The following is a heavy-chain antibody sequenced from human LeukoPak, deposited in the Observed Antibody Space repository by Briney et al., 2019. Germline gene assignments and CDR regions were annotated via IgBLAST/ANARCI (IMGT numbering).Heavy chain of an antibody. CDR3: ARSLSSSRITMTRGIMGY. D-gene: IGHD3-10*01. CDR2: MRPNSDDT. J-gene: IGHJ4*02. CDR1: GYTFTGYY. V-gene: IGHV1-8*01. Sequence: ASVKVSCKASGYTFTGYYMHWVRQAPGQGLEWMGWMRPNSDDTGFGPKFQGRVTLTSNTSINTVYMELTSLRSEDAAVYYCARSLSSSRITMTRGIMGYWGQGTLVTVSS.